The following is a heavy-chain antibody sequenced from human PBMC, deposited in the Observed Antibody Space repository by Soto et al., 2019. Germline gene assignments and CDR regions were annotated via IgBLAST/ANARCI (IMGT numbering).Heavy chain of an antibody. CDR2: INQDGSAN. V-gene: IGHV3-7*03. J-gene: IGHJ4*02. CDR1: GFSFKSSW. D-gene: IGHD3-9*01. CDR3: AREDWYYFDY. Sequence: EVHLVESGGGLVQPGGSLRLSCAASGFSFKSSWMIWVGQAPGKGLQWVANINQDGSANYYAASVRGRFTISRDNADNSLYLQMNSLRAEDTALYYCAREDWYYFDYWGQGTLVTVSS.